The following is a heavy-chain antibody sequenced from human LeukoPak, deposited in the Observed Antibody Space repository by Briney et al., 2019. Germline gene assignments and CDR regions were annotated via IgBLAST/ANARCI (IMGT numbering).Heavy chain of an antibody. V-gene: IGHV4-4*09. CDR2: INTSGST. D-gene: IGHD6-13*01. CDR3: ARAHSSSWLSAFDI. CDR1: GGSISSYY. J-gene: IGHJ3*02. Sequence: PSETLSLTCIVSGGSISSYYWSWIRQPPGKGLERIGHINTSGSTNHNPCFKRNVNISSDTSKIQFSLKLSSVTAADRGVYYCARAHSSSWLSAFDIWGQGTMVTVSS.